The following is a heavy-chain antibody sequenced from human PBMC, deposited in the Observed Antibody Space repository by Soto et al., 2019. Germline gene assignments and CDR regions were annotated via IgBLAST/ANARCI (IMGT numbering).Heavy chain of an antibody. Sequence: ASVKVSCKASGYTFTSYDINWVRQATGQGLEWMGWMNPNSGNTGYAQKFQGRVTMTRNTSISTAYMELSSLRSEDTAMYYCARALSYCSGGSCYPPGYYYYYMDVWGKGTTVTVSS. CDR1: GYTFTSYD. CDR3: ARALSYCSGGSCYPPGYYYYYMDV. CDR2: MNPNSGNT. D-gene: IGHD2-15*01. V-gene: IGHV1-8*01. J-gene: IGHJ6*03.